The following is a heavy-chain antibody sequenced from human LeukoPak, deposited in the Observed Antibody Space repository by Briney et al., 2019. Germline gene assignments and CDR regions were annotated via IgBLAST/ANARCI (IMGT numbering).Heavy chain of an antibody. Sequence: GGSLRLSCAASGFIFSDHYMSWIRQAPGKGLEWVSYISSSGSTIYYADSVRGRFTISRDNAKDSLYLQMNSLRAEDTAVYYCASGIAVAPDGGYYFDYWGQGTLVSVSS. CDR3: ASGIAVAPDGGYYFDY. V-gene: IGHV3-11*01. J-gene: IGHJ4*02. CDR1: GFIFSDHY. CDR2: ISSSGSTI. D-gene: IGHD6-19*01.